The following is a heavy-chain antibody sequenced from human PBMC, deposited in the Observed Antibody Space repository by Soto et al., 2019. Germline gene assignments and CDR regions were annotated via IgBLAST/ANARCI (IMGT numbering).Heavy chain of an antibody. Sequence: QVQLVQSGADVKKPGSSVKVSCKASGGTFSSYAISWVRQAPGQGLEWMGGIIPIFGTANYAQKFQGRVTITADKSTSTTYMELSSLRSEDTAVYYCARDKRYYYDSSGYFDYWGQGTLVTVSS. CDR1: GGTFSSYA. V-gene: IGHV1-69*06. J-gene: IGHJ4*02. D-gene: IGHD3-22*01. CDR2: IIPIFGTA. CDR3: ARDKRYYYDSSGYFDY.